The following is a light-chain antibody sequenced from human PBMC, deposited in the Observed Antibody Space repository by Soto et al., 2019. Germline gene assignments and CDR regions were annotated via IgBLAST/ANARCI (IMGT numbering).Light chain of an antibody. J-gene: IGKJ4*01. Sequence: DIQLTQSPSFLSASVGDRVTITCRASQGISSYLAWYQQKPGKAPKLLIYAASTLQSGVPSRFSGSGSGTEFALTISSRHPEDFATYYCQQRDGYPFLTVGGGNKVHIK. CDR1: QGISSY. V-gene: IGKV1-9*01. CDR3: QQRDGYPFLT. CDR2: AAS.